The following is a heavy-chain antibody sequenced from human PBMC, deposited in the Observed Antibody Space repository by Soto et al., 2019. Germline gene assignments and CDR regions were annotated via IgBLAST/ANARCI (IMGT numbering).Heavy chain of an antibody. Sequence: SETLSLTCTVSGGSISTGGYYWSWIRQHPGKGLEWIGYIYYSGSSSYNLSLKGRLTISVDTSKNQFSLKLSSVTAADTAVYYCASTRDYFDYWGQGILVTVS. CDR3: ASTRDYFDY. J-gene: IGHJ4*02. D-gene: IGHD1-1*01. CDR2: IYYSGSS. CDR1: GGSISTGGYY. V-gene: IGHV4-31*03.